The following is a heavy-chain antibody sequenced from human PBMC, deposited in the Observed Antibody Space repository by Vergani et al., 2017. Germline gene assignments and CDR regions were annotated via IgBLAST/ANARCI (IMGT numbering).Heavy chain of an antibody. V-gene: IGHV4-31*03. CDR3: ASYSYDIVVVPSAQMAFDI. Sequence: QVQLQESGPGLVKPSQTLSLTCTVSGGSISSGGYYWSWIRQHPGKGLEWIGYIYYSGSTYYNPSLKIRVTMSVDTSKNQFSLKLSSVTAADTAVYYCASYSYDIVVVPSAQMAFDIWGQGRMVTDSS. CDR1: GGSISSGGYY. D-gene: IGHD2-2*01. CDR2: IYYSGST. J-gene: IGHJ3*02.